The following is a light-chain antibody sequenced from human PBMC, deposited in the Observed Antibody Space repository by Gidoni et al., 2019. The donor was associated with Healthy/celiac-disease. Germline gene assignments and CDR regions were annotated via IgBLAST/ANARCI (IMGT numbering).Light chain of an antibody. Sequence: EIVLTQSPATLSLSPGERATLSCGASQSVSSSYLAWYQQKPGLAPRRLIDEASSRDTGIPDRFSGSGSGTDFTLTISRLEPEDFAVYYCQQYGSSLCSFGQGTKLEIK. V-gene: IGKV3D-20*01. J-gene: IGKJ2*04. CDR1: QSVSSSY. CDR3: QQYGSSLCS. CDR2: EAS.